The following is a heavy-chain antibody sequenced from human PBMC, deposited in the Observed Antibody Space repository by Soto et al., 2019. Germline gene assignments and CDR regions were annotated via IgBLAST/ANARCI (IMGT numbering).Heavy chain of an antibody. J-gene: IGHJ4*02. CDR1: GFTFASFA. Sequence: GGSLRLSCSASGFTFASFAIHWVRQAPGKGLEWVAVISENGVNKYSAESVRGRFVISRDNSKNTVELEMNSLRPEDTAIYFCARRLTKTVSALGYWGQGTLVTVSS. D-gene: IGHD2-8*01. V-gene: IGHV3-30*09. CDR3: ARRLTKTVSALGY. CDR2: ISENGVNK.